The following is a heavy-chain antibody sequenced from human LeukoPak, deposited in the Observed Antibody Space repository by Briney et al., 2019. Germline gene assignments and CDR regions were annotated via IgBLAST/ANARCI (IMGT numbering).Heavy chain of an antibody. V-gene: IGHV3-23*01. CDR1: GFTFSSYG. D-gene: IGHD3/OR15-3a*01. Sequence: GGSLRLSCAASGFTFSSYGMSWVRQAPGKGLEWVSGISGSGGSTYYADSVKGRFTISRDNSKNTLYPQMSSLRAEDTAVYYCAKRGTGYNQLDYWGQGTLVTVSS. J-gene: IGHJ4*02. CDR2: ISGSGGST. CDR3: AKRGTGYNQLDY.